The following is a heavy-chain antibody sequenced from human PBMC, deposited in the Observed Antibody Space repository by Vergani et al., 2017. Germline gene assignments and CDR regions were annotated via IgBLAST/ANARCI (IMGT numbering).Heavy chain of an antibody. CDR3: ARGGAQGGNLVY. CDR1: GGSISSSSYY. Sequence: QLQLQESGPGLVKPSETLSLTCTVSGGSISSSSYYWGWIRQPPGKGLEWSGSIYYSGSTYYNPSLKSRVTISVDTSKNQFSLKLSAVTAADTAVEYCARGGAQGGNLVYWGQGTLVTVSS. J-gene: IGHJ4*02. V-gene: IGHV4-39*01. CDR2: IYYSGST. D-gene: IGHD1-26*01.